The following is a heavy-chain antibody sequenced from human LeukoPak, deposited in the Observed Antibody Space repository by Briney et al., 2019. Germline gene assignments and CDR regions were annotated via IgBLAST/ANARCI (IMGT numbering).Heavy chain of an antibody. D-gene: IGHD2-21*02. J-gene: IGHJ4*02. CDR2: IIPIFGTA. CDR1: GGTFSSYA. Sequence: GASVKVSCKASGGTFSSYAISWVRQAPGQGLEWMGRIIPIFGTANYAQKFQGRVTITTDESTSTAYMELSSLRSEDTAVYYCARGPLVVTAIPFLGYWGQGTLVTVSS. V-gene: IGHV1-69*05. CDR3: ARGPLVVTAIPFLGY.